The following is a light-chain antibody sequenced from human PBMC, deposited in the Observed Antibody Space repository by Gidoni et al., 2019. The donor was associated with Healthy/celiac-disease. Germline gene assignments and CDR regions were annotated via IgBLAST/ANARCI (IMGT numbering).Light chain of an antibody. CDR2: WGS. J-gene: IGKJ3*01. CDR1: QSLLHSNGYNY. V-gene: IGKV2-28*01. CDR3: MQALQTV. Sequence: DMVMTQSPLSLPVTPGEPASISCRSSQSLLHSNGYNYLDWYLQKPGQSPQLLIYWGSNRASGVPDRFSGSGSGTDFTLKISRVEAEDVGVYYCMQALQTVFGPGTKVDIK.